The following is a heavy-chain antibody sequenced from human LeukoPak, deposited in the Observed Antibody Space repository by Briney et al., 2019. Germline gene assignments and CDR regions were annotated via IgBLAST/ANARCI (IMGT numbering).Heavy chain of an antibody. V-gene: IGHV1-3*03. CDR1: GYTFTSYG. CDR3: AREYGSSWPFDY. D-gene: IGHD6-13*01. J-gene: IGHJ4*02. CDR2: INAGNGNT. Sequence: ASVKVSCKASGYTFTSYGISWVRQAPGQGLEWMGWINAGNGNTKYSQGFQGRVTITRDTSASIAYMELSSLRSEDMAVYYCAREYGSSWPFDYWGQGTLVTVSS.